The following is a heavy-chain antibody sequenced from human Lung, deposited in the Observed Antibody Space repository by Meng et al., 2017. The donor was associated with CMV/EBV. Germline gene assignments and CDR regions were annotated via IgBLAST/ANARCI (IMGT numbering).Heavy chain of an antibody. CDR1: GYTFTSYG. D-gene: IGHD4-17*01. Sequence: QVQLAQSGAEVKKPGXSVKVSCXASGYTFTSYGSSWVRQAPGQGLEWMGWNSAYNGNTNYAQKLQGRVTMTTDTSTSTAYMELRSLRSDDTAVYYCARDWLSGDYLWGWFDPWGQGTLVTVSS. CDR2: NSAYNGNT. CDR3: ARDWLSGDYLWGWFDP. J-gene: IGHJ5*02. V-gene: IGHV1-18*01.